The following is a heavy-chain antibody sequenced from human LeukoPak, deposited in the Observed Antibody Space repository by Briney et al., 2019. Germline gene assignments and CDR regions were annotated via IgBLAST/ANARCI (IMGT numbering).Heavy chain of an antibody. CDR1: GYTFTSFA. Sequence: GASVKVSCEASGYTFTSFAIHWVRQIPGQRLEWMGWINAGNGNTKFSQHFQGRVSITRDTSASTAYMELSYLRSEDTALYFCARSIVYSSDSDGGYYFDYWGQGTLVTVSS. CDR3: ARSIVYSSDSDGGYYFDY. D-gene: IGHD6-19*01. V-gene: IGHV1-3*01. CDR2: INAGNGNT. J-gene: IGHJ4*02.